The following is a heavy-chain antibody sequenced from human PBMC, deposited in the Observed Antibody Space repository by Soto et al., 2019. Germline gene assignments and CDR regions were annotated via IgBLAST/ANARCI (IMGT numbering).Heavy chain of an antibody. CDR1: GFTFRSYA. CDR2: TSGSGADT. D-gene: IGHD3-10*01. CDR3: ARVRGVGFYYGMDV. J-gene: IGHJ6*02. Sequence: PVGSLRLSCAASGFTFRSYALSWVRQAPGKGLEWVSATSGSGADTYYADSVKGRFTISRDNSKNTLYLQMNSLRAEDTAVYYCARVRGVGFYYGMDVWGQGTTVTVSS. V-gene: IGHV3-23*01.